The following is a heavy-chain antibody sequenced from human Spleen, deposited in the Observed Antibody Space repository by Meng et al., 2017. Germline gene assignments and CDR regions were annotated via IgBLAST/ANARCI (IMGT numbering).Heavy chain of an antibody. V-gene: IGHV1-2*06. J-gene: IGHJ5*02. D-gene: IGHD4-17*01. CDR2: INPNSGAT. Sequence: QGRSVQSGAEVNKPGGSVKCPCQASVNILTAHYVHWVRQAPGEGLEWMGRINPNSGATNYAQKFQGRVTMSRDTSISTVYMELSRLRSVDTAVYYCAGDYGDFLEFDPWGQGTLVTVSS. CDR1: VNILTAHY. CDR3: AGDYGDFLEFDP.